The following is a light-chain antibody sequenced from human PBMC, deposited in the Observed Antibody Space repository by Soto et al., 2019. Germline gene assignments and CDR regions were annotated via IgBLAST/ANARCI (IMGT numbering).Light chain of an antibody. V-gene: IGKV4-1*01. J-gene: IGKJ2*01. Sequence: IVMTQSPDSLAVSLGERATINCKSSQSILHRSKNYLGWYQQKPGQPPKLLIYWPSTRGSGVPDRFSGSGSDTDFPLTISSLQAEDVAVYYCQQYHSSPYTFGQGTKLEIK. CDR2: WPS. CDR1: QSILHRSKNY. CDR3: QQYHSSPYT.